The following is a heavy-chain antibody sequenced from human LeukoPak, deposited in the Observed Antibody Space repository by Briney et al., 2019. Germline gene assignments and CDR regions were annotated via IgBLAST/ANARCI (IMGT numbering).Heavy chain of an antibody. Sequence: SETLSLTCSVSGDSISSGRNYWGWIRQSPGKGLEWIASIYSSGNTHSNPSLKSRVSISVDTSKNQFSLKLSSVTAADTAVYYCAGTSSTSRSFDPWGQGTLVTVSS. CDR3: AGTSSTSRSFDP. D-gene: IGHD2-2*01. CDR2: IYSSGNT. V-gene: IGHV4-39*07. CDR1: GDSISSGRNY. J-gene: IGHJ5*02.